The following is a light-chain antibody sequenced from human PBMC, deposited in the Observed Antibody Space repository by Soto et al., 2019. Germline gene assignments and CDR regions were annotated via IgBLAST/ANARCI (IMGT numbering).Light chain of an antibody. V-gene: IGLV2-8*01. Sequence: LTQPPPASGSPGQSVTISCTGTSSDVGGYNFVSWFQQNPGKAPKLMIYEVNKRPSGVPDRFSGSKSGNTASLTVSGLQAEDEADYYCSSYAGSNNVVVFGGGTKVTVL. CDR3: SSYAGSNNVVV. CDR2: EVN. CDR1: SSDVGGYNF. J-gene: IGLJ2*01.